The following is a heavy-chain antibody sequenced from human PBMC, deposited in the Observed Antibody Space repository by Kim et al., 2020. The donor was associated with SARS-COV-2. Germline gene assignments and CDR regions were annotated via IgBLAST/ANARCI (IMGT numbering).Heavy chain of an antibody. CDR3: ARAVAAPSPFDY. CDR2: IYYSGST. D-gene: IGHD6-19*01. V-gene: IGHV4-39*07. Sequence: SETLSLTCTVSGGSISRSSYYWGWIRQPPGKGLEWIGTIYYSGSTYYNPSLKSRVTISVDTSKNQFSLKLNSVTAADTAVYYCARAVAAPSPFDYWGQGT. CDR1: GGSISRSSYY. J-gene: IGHJ4*02.